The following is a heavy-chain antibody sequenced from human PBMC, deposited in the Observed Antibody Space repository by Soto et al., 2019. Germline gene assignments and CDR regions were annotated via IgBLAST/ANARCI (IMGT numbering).Heavy chain of an antibody. Sequence: AGGSLSLSCAASGFTFSSYAMSWVRQAPGKGLEWVSTISGSGGGTYYADSMKGRFTISRDNSKNTLYLQMYSLRVEDTAVYYCARESDHWGQGTLVTVSS. J-gene: IGHJ4*02. CDR1: GFTFSSYA. CDR2: ISGSGGGT. CDR3: ARESDH. V-gene: IGHV3-23*01.